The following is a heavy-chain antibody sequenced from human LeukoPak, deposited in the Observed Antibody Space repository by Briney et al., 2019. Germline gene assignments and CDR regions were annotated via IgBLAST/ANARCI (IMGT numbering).Heavy chain of an antibody. CDR1: GGSFSGYY. CDR2: INHSGST. Sequence: SETLSLTCAVYGGSFSGYYWSWIRQPPGKGLEWIGEINHSGSTNYNPSLKSRVTISVDTSKNQFSLKLGSVTAADTAVYYCARGRLLWFGELSHYGYWGQGTLVTVSS. J-gene: IGHJ4*02. V-gene: IGHV4-34*01. D-gene: IGHD3-10*01. CDR3: ARGRLLWFGELSHYGY.